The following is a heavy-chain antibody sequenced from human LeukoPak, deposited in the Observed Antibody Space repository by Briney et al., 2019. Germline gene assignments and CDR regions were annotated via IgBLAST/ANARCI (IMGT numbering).Heavy chain of an antibody. CDR2: IYYSGST. D-gene: IGHD4-17*01. V-gene: IGHV4-59*01. CDR3: ARVVRHGDYADY. J-gene: IGHJ4*02. Sequence: PSETLSLTCTVSGGSISSYYWSWIRQPPGKGLEWIGYIYYSGSTNYNPSLKSRVTISVDTSKNQFSLKLSSVTAADTAVYYCARVVRHGDYADYWGQGTLVTVSS. CDR1: GGSISSYY.